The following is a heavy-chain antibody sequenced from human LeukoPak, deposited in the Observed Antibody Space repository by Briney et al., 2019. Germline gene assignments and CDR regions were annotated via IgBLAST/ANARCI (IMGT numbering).Heavy chain of an antibody. CDR2: INSDGSWT. Sequence: GGSLRLSCAASGFYWMHWVRQAPGKGLVWVSHINSDGSWTSYADSVKGRFTISKDNAKNTVYLQMNSLRAEDTAVYYCVSFYETYWGRGTLVTVSS. J-gene: IGHJ4*02. CDR3: VSFYETY. CDR1: GFYW. D-gene: IGHD2/OR15-2a*01. V-gene: IGHV3-74*01.